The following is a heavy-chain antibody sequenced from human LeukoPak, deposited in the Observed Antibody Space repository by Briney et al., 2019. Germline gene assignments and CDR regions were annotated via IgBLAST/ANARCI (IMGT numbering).Heavy chain of an antibody. V-gene: IGHV1-69*05. CDR1: GGTFSSYA. D-gene: IGHD6-6*01. CDR2: TIPIFGTA. Sequence: GASVKVSCKASGGTFSSYAISWVRQAPGQGLEWMGGTIPIFGTANYAQKFQGRVTITTDESTSTAYMELSSLRSEDTAVYYCARRSYIAVRPVDSWGQGTLVTVSS. CDR3: ARRSYIAVRPVDS. J-gene: IGHJ4*02.